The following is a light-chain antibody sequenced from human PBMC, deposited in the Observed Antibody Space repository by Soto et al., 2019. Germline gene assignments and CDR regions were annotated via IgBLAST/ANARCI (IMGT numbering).Light chain of an antibody. Sequence: TQSPDTLSVSLGKSATLSCRASQSVDGYLAWYHQRPGQSPRLLIYGASTRATGVPARFSGSGSGTDFTLTISSLEPEDFAVYYCQQRSDWPITFGQGTRLEIK. J-gene: IGKJ5*01. CDR1: QSVDGY. CDR2: GAS. V-gene: IGKV3-11*01. CDR3: QQRSDWPIT.